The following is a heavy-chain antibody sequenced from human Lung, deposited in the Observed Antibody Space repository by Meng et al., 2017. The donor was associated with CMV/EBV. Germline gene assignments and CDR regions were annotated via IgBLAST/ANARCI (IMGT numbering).Heavy chain of an antibody. D-gene: IGHD3-3*01. V-gene: IGHV1-2*02. J-gene: IGHJ6*02. CDR2: INPNSGGT. CDR1: GYTFTGYY. CDR3: ARPGRDFWSGYRAHLLMDV. Sequence: ASXXVSXKASGYTFTGYYMHWVRQAPGQGLEWMGWINPNSGGTNYAQKFQGRVTMTRDTSISTAYMELSRLRSDDTAVYYCARPGRDFWSGYRAHLLMDVXGQGXTVTVSS.